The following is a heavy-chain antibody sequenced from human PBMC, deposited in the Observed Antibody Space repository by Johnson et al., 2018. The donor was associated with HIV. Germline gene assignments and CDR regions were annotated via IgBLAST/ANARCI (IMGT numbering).Heavy chain of an antibody. CDR3: ARAGLTYYYDSSGSYWVAFDI. CDR1: GFSVSYNY. V-gene: IGHV3-7*01. Sequence: VQLVESGGGLVQPGGSLRLSCAVSGFSVSYNYMSWVRQAPGKGLEWVANIKQDGSEKYYVDSMKGRFTISRDNAKNSLYLQMNSLRAEDTAVYYCARAGLTYYYDSSGSYWVAFDIWGQGTMVTVSS. J-gene: IGHJ3*02. CDR2: IKQDGSEK. D-gene: IGHD3-22*01.